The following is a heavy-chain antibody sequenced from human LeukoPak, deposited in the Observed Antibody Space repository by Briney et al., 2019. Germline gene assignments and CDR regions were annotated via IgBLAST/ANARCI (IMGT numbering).Heavy chain of an antibody. CDR2: ISGSGGST. CDR3: ANDDYYDSSGQLDAFDI. CDR1: GFTFSSYA. V-gene: IGHV3-23*01. J-gene: IGHJ3*02. D-gene: IGHD3-22*01. Sequence: AGGSLRLSCAASGFTFSSYAMSWVRQAPGKGLEWISGISGSGGSTYYADSVKGRFTISRDSSKNTLYLQMNSLRVEDTAVYYCANDDYYDSSGQLDAFDIWGQGTMVTVSS.